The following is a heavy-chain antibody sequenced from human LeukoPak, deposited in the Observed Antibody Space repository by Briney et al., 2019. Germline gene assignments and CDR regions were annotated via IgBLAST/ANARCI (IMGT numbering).Heavy chain of an antibody. D-gene: IGHD3-10*01. Sequence: SETLSLTCAVYGGSFSGYYGSWIRQPPGKGLEWIGEINHSGSTNYNPSLKSRVTISVDTSKNQFSLKLSSVTAADTAVYYCARVRGDYYGSGIGNWFDPWGQGTLVTVSS. CDR2: INHSGST. J-gene: IGHJ5*02. CDR1: GGSFSGYY. V-gene: IGHV4-34*01. CDR3: ARVRGDYYGSGIGNWFDP.